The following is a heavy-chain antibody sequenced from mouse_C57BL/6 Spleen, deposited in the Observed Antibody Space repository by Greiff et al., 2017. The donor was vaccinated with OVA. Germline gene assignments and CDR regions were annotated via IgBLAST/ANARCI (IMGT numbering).Heavy chain of an antibody. CDR2: INPSSGYT. V-gene: IGHV1-7*01. Sequence: QVHVKQSGAELAKPGASVKLSCKASGYTFTSYWMHWVKQRPGQGLEWIGYINPSSGYTKYNQKFKDKATLTADKSSSTAYMQLSSLTYEDSAVYYCARGERGGHYYGGAMDYWGQGTSVTVSS. D-gene: IGHD2-1*01. CDR1: GYTFTSYW. CDR3: ARGERGGHYYGGAMDY. J-gene: IGHJ4*01.